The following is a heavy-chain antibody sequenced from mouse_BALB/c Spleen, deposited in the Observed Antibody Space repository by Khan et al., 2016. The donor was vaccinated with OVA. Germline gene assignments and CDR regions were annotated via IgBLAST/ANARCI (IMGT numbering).Heavy chain of an antibody. CDR1: GYTFTNYW. Sequence: QVQLKQSGAELVRPGTSVKMSCKAAGYTFTNYWIGWVKQRPGHGLEWIGDFFPGGGYTNYNEKFKGKATLTADTSSSTAYMQLSSLTSEDSALYYGARRGAARGTGEYFDNWGKGTTLTVSS. D-gene: IGHD3-1*01. CDR2: FFPGGGYT. V-gene: IGHV1-63*02. CDR3: ARRGAARGTGEYFDN. J-gene: IGHJ2*01.